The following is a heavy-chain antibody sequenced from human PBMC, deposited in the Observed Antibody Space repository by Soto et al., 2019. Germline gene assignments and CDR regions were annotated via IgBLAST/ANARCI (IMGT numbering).Heavy chain of an antibody. CDR3: AKEATNINNFDY. CDR2: ISSSGSVT. J-gene: IGHJ4*02. D-gene: IGHD1-26*01. Sequence: GGSLRLSCAASGFTFDNYEMNWVRQAQGKGLEWLSYISSSGSVTYYADSVKGRFTISRDNAKYSLFLQMNSLRAEDTAVYYCAKEATNINNFDYWGQGTLVTVSS. CDR1: GFTFDNYE. V-gene: IGHV3-48*03.